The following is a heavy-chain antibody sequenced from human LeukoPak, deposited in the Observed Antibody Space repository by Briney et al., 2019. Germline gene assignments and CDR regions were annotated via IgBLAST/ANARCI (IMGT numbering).Heavy chain of an antibody. CDR1: GGSISTYNW. V-gene: IGHV4-4*02. CDR3: ARDLFYYGSGRHTEYYFDY. CDR2: IYHSGST. J-gene: IGHJ4*02. Sequence: SGTLSLTCAVSGGSISTYNWWSWVRQPPGKGLEWIGEIYHSGSTNYNPSLKSRVTISVDKSKNQFSLKLSSVTAADTAVYYCARDLFYYGSGRHTEYYFDYWGQGTLVTVSS. D-gene: IGHD3-10*01.